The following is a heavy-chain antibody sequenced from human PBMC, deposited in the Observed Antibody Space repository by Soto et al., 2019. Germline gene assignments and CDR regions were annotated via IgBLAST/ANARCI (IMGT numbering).Heavy chain of an antibody. J-gene: IGHJ3*02. CDR1: GYSFTRYW. CDR3: ARSRYYYDSSGYYYDHAFDI. Sequence: PGESLKISCKGSGYSFTRYWIGWVRQVPGKGLEWMGIIYPGDSDTRYSPSFQGQVTISADKSISTAYLQWSSLKASDTAMYYCARSRYYYDSSGYYYDHAFDIWGQGTMVTVSS. V-gene: IGHV5-51*01. CDR2: IYPGDSDT. D-gene: IGHD3-22*01.